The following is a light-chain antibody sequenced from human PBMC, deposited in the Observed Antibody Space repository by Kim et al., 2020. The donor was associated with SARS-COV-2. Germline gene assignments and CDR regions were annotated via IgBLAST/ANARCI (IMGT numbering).Light chain of an antibody. CDR3: LQYGSSPVT. CDR1: QSVSSSY. CDR2: GAS. Sequence: EIVLTQSPGTLSLSPGERATLSCRASQSVSSSYLAWYQQKPGQAPRLLIYGASSRATGIPDRFSGSGSGTDFTLTISRLEPEDFAVYYCLQYGSSPVTFGGGTKVDIK. J-gene: IGKJ4*01. V-gene: IGKV3-20*01.